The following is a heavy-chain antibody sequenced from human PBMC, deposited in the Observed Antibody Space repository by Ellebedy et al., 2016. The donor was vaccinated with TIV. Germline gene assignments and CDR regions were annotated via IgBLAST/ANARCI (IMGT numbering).Heavy chain of an antibody. CDR2: INHDGGDT. CDR3: ARARCSNSDCHIPGY. D-gene: IGHD2-2*01. CDR1: GLTFSSYW. Sequence: GESLKISCAASGLTFSSYWMSWVRQAPGKGLEWVATINHDGGDTYYVDSVKGRFTISRDNARNSLYLQMNSLRAEDTAVYYCARARCSNSDCHIPGYWGQGTLVTVSS. V-gene: IGHV3-7*03. J-gene: IGHJ4*02.